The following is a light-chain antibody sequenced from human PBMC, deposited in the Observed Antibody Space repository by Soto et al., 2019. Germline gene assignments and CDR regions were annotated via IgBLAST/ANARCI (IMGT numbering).Light chain of an antibody. CDR2: EVS. V-gene: IGLV2-14*01. Sequence: QSALTQPASVSGSPGQSITISCTGTSSDIRAYNSVSWYQQHPGKAPKLMIYEVSNRPSGVSNRFSASKSGNTASLTISGLQAEDEADYYCSSRTTSNPYVFGTGTKLTVL. CDR1: SSDIRAYNS. CDR3: SSRTTSNPYV. J-gene: IGLJ1*01.